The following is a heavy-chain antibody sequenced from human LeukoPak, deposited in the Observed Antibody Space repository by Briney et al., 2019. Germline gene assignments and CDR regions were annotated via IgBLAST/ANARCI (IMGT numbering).Heavy chain of an antibody. Sequence: GGSLRLSCAASGVTFSSYGMHWVRQAPGKGLEWVALISSDGNDKLYGDSVKGRFTISRDDSKSTPYLQMNSLRAEDTTVYYCARDRVGYFDYWGQGTLVTVSS. J-gene: IGHJ4*02. V-gene: IGHV3-30*03. CDR1: GVTFSSYG. CDR3: ARDRVGYFDY. D-gene: IGHD1-26*01. CDR2: ISSDGNDK.